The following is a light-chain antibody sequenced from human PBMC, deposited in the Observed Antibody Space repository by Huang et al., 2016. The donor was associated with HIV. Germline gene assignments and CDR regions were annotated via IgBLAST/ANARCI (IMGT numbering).Light chain of an antibody. CDR2: DAS. V-gene: IGKV3-15*01. J-gene: IGKJ4*01. Sequence: EIVMTQSPATLSVSPGERATLSCRASQSVSNYLAWYQQKPGQAPRLLIYDASTGATGSPTRFSGSGSVTEFTLTISSLQSEDSAVYYCQQYNDWPLTFGGGTKVEIK. CDR1: QSVSNY. CDR3: QQYNDWPLT.